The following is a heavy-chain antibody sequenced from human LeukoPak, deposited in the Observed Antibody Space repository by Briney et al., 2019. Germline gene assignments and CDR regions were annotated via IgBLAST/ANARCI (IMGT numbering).Heavy chain of an antibody. J-gene: IGHJ3*02. CDR1: GFIFSSYA. CDR2: ISGSGGST. CDR3: ARDKFAKYDNRGYYYISDAFDI. D-gene: IGHD3-22*01. Sequence: GGSLRLSCAASGFIFSSYAMNWVRQAPGKGLEWVSTISGSGGSTYYADSVKGRFTISRDNSKNTLYLQMNSLRAEDTAVYYCARDKFAKYDNRGYYYISDAFDIWGPGTVVTVSS. V-gene: IGHV3-23*01.